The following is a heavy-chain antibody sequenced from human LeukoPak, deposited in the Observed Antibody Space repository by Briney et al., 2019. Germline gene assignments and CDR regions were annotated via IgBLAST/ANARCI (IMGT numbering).Heavy chain of an antibody. V-gene: IGHV4-59*08. D-gene: IGHD6-19*01. Sequence: SETLSLTCTVSGRSISNYYWTWIRQSPGKGLEWIGFVYYSGSTNYNPSLKSRVTISLDTSKNQFSLKLSSVTAADTAVYYCARRVAAKPEYCFDYWGQGILVTVSS. CDR3: ARRVAAKPEYCFDY. CDR2: VYYSGST. CDR1: GRSISNYY. J-gene: IGHJ4*02.